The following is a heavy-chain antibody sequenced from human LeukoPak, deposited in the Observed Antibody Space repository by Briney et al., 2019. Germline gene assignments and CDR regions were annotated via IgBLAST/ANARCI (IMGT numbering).Heavy chain of an antibody. Sequence: AGGSLRLSCAASGFTFSDYYMSWIRQAPGKGLEWVSYISSSSSTIYYADSVKGRFTISRDNAKNSLYLQMNSLRAEDTAVYYCARDGVRYSYGPGIDYWGQGTLVTVSS. CDR2: ISSSSSTI. J-gene: IGHJ4*02. CDR3: ARDGVRYSYGPGIDY. V-gene: IGHV3-11*04. CDR1: GFTFSDYY. D-gene: IGHD5-18*01.